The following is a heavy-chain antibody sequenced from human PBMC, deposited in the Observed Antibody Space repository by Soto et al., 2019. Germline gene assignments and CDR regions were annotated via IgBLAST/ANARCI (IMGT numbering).Heavy chain of an antibody. CDR3: AREGGYSGYDLYYYYGMDV. CDR1: GGTFSSYA. V-gene: IGHV1-18*01. J-gene: IGHJ6*02. Sequence: ASVKVSCKASGGTFSSYAISWVRQAPGQGLEWMGWISAYNGNTNYAQKLQGRVTMTTDTSTSTAYMELRSLRSDDTAVYYCAREGGYSGYDLYYYYGMDVWGQGTTVTVSS. D-gene: IGHD5-12*01. CDR2: ISAYNGNT.